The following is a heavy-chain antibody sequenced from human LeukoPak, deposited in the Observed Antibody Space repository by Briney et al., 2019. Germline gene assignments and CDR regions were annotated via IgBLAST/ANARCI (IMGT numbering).Heavy chain of an antibody. CDR1: GFTFRNYG. V-gene: IGHV3-23*01. D-gene: IGHD3-3*01. CDR3: XXXXXXXXXXXXYDGGSFDY. J-gene: IGHJ4*02. Sequence: GGSLRLSCAASGFTFRNYGMSWVRQAPGKGLEWVSAITDSGGSTYYADSVKGRFTISRDNSKNTLYLQMNSLRAEDTAIYYCXXXXXXXXXXXXYDGGSFDYWGQGTLVTVSS. CDR2: ITDSGGST.